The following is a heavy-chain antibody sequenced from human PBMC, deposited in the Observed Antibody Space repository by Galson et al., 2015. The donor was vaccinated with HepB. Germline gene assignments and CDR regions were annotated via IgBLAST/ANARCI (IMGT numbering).Heavy chain of an antibody. Sequence: SVKVSCKASGYTFSGYYMHWVRQAPGQGLEWMGWINPNSGGTNYAQKFQGWVTMTRDTSISTAYMQLSRLRSDDTAVYFCARAEHDYAGAFDIWGQGTTVTVSS. J-gene: IGHJ3*02. CDR1: GYTFSGYY. CDR2: INPNSGGT. V-gene: IGHV1-2*04. CDR3: ARAEHDYAGAFDI. D-gene: IGHD4-23*01.